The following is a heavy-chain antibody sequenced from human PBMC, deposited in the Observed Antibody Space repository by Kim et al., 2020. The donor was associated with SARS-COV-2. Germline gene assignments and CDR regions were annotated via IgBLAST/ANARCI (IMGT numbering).Heavy chain of an antibody. CDR3: VSRLTGSDAFHI. CDR2: ISRSSSTI. J-gene: IGHJ3*02. Sequence: GGSLRLSCAASGFSFSSYEMNWVRQAPGKGLEWISFISRSSSTIHYAHSVRGRFAISRDNAENSLYLQMNSLRDEDTAVYYCVSRLTGSDAFHIWGQGTMVTVSS. CDR1: GFSFSSYE. V-gene: IGHV3-48*03. D-gene: IGHD2-8*02.